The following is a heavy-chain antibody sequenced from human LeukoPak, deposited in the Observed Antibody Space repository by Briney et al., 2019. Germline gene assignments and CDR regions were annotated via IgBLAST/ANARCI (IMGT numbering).Heavy chain of an antibody. Sequence: SQTHSLTCAISGDSVSSNSAACNWIRQSPSRGLEWLGRTYCRSKCYNGYAVSVKSRITINPDTSKNQFSLQLNSLTPEDTAVYYCVRARLGMGFDYWGQGTLVTVSS. CDR3: VRARLGMGFDY. D-gene: IGHD7-27*01. CDR2: TYCRSKCYN. J-gene: IGHJ4*02. V-gene: IGHV6-1*01. CDR1: GDSVSSNSAA.